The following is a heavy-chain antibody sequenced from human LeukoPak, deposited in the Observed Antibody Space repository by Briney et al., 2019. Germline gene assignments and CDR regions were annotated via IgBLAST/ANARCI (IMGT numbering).Heavy chain of an antibody. CDR2: IKQDGSEK. J-gene: IGHJ5*02. D-gene: IGHD3-10*01. CDR1: GFTFSTYW. Sequence: GGSLRLSCAASGFTFSTYWMSWVRQAPGKGLEWVANIKQDGSEKYYADSVKGRFTISRDNSKSTVYLQMNSLRVEDAAVYYCSKDLTSDFGGDLDPWGQGTLVTVSS. V-gene: IGHV3-7*01. CDR3: SKDLTSDFGGDLDP.